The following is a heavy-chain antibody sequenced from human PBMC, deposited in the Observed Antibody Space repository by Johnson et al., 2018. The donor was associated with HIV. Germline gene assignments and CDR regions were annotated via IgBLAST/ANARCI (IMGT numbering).Heavy chain of an antibody. CDR1: GFTFSSYA. D-gene: IGHD2-21*01. J-gene: IGHJ3*02. CDR2: ISYDGSNK. Sequence: QVQLVESGGGLIQPGGSLRLSCAASGFTFSSYAMHWVRQAPGKGLEWVAVISYDGSNKYYADSVKGRFTISRDNSKNTLYLQMNSLRAEDTAVYYCAGGYGVVIALLDAFDIWGQGTMVTVSS. V-gene: IGHV3-30*04. CDR3: AGGYGVVIALLDAFDI.